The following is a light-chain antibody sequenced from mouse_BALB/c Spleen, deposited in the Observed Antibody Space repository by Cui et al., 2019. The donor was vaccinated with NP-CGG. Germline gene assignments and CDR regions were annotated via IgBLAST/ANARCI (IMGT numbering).Light chain of an antibody. CDR1: TGAVTTSNY. CDR3: ALWYSNHWV. V-gene: IGLV1*01. CDR2: GTN. J-gene: IGLJ1*01. Sequence: QAVLTQASALTTSPGETVTLTCRSRTGAVTTSNYANWVQEKPDHLFTGLIGGTNNRAPGVPARFSGSLIGDKAALTITGAQTEDEATYFCALWYSNHWVFGGGTKLTVL.